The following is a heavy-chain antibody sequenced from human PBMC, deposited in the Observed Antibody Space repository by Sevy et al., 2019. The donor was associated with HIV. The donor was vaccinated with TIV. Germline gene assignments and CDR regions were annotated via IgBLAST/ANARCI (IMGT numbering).Heavy chain of an antibody. J-gene: IGHJ4*02. CDR2: ISGSGVST. CDR1: RFTLRSYA. V-gene: IGHV3-23*01. CDR3: AKDVRYGSSGYFDY. Sequence: GGSLRLSCAASRFTLRSYAMSWVRQAPGKGLEWVSAISGSGVSTYYAHSVKGRFTISRDNSKNTLYLQMNSLRAEDTAVYYCAKDVRYGSSGYFDYWGQGILVTVSS. D-gene: IGHD6-19*01.